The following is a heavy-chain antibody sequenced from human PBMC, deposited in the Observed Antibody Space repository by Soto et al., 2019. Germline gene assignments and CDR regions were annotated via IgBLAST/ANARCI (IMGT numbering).Heavy chain of an antibody. Sequence: SETLSLTCTVSGASVSRSYWTWIRQSPGKGLEWIGYIYNSANTNYNPSLKSRVTISVDASKNQFSLKLSSVTVADTAVYFCAQSTGWPGFDFWGQGTLVTVSS. V-gene: IGHV4-59*02. D-gene: IGHD6-19*01. CDR3: AQSTGWPGFDF. CDR1: GASVSRSY. J-gene: IGHJ4*02. CDR2: IYNSANT.